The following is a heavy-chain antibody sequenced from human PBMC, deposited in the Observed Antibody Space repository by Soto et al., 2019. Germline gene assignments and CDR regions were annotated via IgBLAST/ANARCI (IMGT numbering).Heavy chain of an antibody. V-gene: IGHV1-3*01. J-gene: IGHJ5*02. CDR2: INAGNGNT. CDR3: ARDRITMVRGVIIWFDP. D-gene: IGHD3-10*01. CDR1: GYTFTSYA. Sequence: ASVKVSCKASGYTFTSYAMHWVRQAPGQRLEWMGWINAGNGNTKYSQKFQGRVTITRDTSASTAYMELSSLRSEDTAAYYCARDRITMVRGVIIWFDPWGQGTLVTVS.